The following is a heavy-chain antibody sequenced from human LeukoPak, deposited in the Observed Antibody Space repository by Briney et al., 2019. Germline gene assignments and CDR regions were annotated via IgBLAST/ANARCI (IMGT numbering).Heavy chain of an antibody. J-gene: IGHJ6*02. Sequence: ASVKVSCKASGYTFTGYYMHWVRQAPGQELEWMGWINPNSDGTNYAQKFQGWVTMTRDTSISTAYMELSRLRSDDTAVYYCARNYGDPRYDYYGMDVWGQGTTVTVSS. V-gene: IGHV1-2*04. D-gene: IGHD4-17*01. CDR3: ARNYGDPRYDYYGMDV. CDR1: GYTFTGYY. CDR2: INPNSDGT.